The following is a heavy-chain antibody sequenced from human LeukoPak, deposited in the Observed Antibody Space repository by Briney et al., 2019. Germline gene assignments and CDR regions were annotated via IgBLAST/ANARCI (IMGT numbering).Heavy chain of an antibody. J-gene: IGHJ4*02. D-gene: IGHD3-10*02. V-gene: IGHV3-66*01. CDR2: IYTGGIT. Sequence: PGGSLRLSCAASGFTVSSYYMSWVRQAPGKGLEWVSVIYTGGITYYADSVKGRFTISRDNSKNTLYLQMNSLRAEDTAVYYCARDVFGELASYWGQGTLVTVSS. CDR3: ARDVFGELASY. CDR1: GFTVSSYY.